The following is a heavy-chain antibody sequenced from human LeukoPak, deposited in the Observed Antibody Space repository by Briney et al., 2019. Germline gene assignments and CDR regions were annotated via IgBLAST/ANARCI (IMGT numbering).Heavy chain of an antibody. J-gene: IGHJ4*02. CDR2: IGTSVSDT. Sequence: GSLRLSCAASRFTFSSNALSWVRQAPGKGLEWVSVIGTSVSDTYYADSVKGRFTISRDNSKNTVYLQLNSLRAQDTAVYYCANRVAAPRRTYYFDYWGQGTLVIVSS. D-gene: IGHD6-13*01. CDR1: RFTFSSNA. V-gene: IGHV3-23*01. CDR3: ANRVAAPRRTYYFDY.